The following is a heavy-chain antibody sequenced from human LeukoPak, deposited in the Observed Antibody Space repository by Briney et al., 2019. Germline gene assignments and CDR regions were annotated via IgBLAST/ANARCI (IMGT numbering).Heavy chain of an antibody. J-gene: IGHJ6*02. CDR2: ISYDGSNK. D-gene: IGHD3-10*01. CDR3: ARDHWVTMVRGVIPLYGLDV. CDR1: GFTFSDYA. Sequence: LAGGSLRLSCAASGFTFSDYAIHWVRQAPGKGLEWVAVISYDGSNKYYADSVKGRFTISRDNSKSTLYLQMISLRAEDTAVYYCARDHWVTMVRGVIPLYGLDVWGQGSTVTVSS. V-gene: IGHV3-30-3*01.